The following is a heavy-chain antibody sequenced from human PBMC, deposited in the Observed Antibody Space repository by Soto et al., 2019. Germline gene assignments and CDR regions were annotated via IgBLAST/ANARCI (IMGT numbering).Heavy chain of an antibody. CDR1: GGSISSGGYS. CDR3: ARGGTTVTTFSL. J-gene: IGHJ1*01. Sequence: SETKSLTNAVSGGSISSGGYSWSWIRPPPGKGLEWIGYIYHSGSTNYNPSLKSRVTISVDRSKNQFSLKLSSVTAADTAVYYCARGGTTVTTFSLWGQGTLVTVSS. CDR2: IYHSGST. V-gene: IGHV4-30-2*01. D-gene: IGHD4-17*01.